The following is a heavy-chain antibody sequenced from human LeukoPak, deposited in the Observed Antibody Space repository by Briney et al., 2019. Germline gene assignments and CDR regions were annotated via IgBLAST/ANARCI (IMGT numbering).Heavy chain of an antibody. CDR1: GFTFSSYG. J-gene: IGHJ4*02. CDR3: AKDSVRGVIRFDY. Sequence: GRSLRLSCAASGFTFSSYGMHWVRQAPGKGLEWVAVISYDGSNKYYADSVKGRFTISRDNSKNTLYLQMNSLRAEDTAVYYCAKDSVRGVIRFDYWGQGTLVTVSS. D-gene: IGHD3-10*01. CDR2: ISYDGSNK. V-gene: IGHV3-30*18.